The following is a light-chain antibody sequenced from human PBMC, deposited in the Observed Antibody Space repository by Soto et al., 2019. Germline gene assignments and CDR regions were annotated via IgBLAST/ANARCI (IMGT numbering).Light chain of an antibody. V-gene: IGKV3-11*01. CDR2: DAS. CDR1: QSVSSY. Sequence: IVLTQSQATLSLSPGERATLSCRASQSVSSYLAWYQQKPGQAPRLLIYDASNRATGIPARFSGSGSGTDFTLTISSLEPEDFAVYYCQQRSNWPPSITFGQGTRLEIK. J-gene: IGKJ5*01. CDR3: QQRSNWPPSIT.